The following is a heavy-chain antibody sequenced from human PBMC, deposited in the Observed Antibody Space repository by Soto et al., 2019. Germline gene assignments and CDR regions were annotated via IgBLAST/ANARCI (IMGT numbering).Heavy chain of an antibody. CDR3: ARRLQIVGVVSSIHYYGMDV. CDR2: IYHSGST. D-gene: IGHD2-2*01. J-gene: IGHJ6*02. CDR1: GGSISSRNW. V-gene: IGHV4-4*02. Sequence: PSETLSLTCAVSGGSISSRNWWSWVRQPPGKGLGWIGEIYHSGSTNYNPSLKSRVTISIDKCKNQLTLKLSSGTAAYTAVYYCARRLQIVGVVSSIHYYGMDVWGQGTTVTVSS.